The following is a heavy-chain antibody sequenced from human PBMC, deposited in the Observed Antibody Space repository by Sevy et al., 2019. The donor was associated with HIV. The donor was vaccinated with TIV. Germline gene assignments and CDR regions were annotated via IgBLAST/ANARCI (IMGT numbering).Heavy chain of an antibody. Sequence: GGSLRLSCAASGFTFSSYAMSWVRQAPGKGLEWVSAISGSGGSTYYADSVKGRITISRDNSTNTLYLQMNCLRTGDTAVYYCAKALPPVIAVAGRDAFDIWGQGTMVTVSS. J-gene: IGHJ3*02. V-gene: IGHV3-23*01. CDR3: AKALPPVIAVAGRDAFDI. D-gene: IGHD6-19*01. CDR1: GFTFSSYA. CDR2: ISGSGGST.